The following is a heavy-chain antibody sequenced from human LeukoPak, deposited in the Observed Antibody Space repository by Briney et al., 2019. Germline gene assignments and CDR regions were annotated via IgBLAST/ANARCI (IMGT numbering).Heavy chain of an antibody. V-gene: IGHV4-34*01. CDR1: GGSFSGYY. Sequence: SETLSLTCAAYGGSFSGYYWSWIRQPPGKGLEWIGEINHSGSTNYNPPLKSRVTISVDTSKNQFSLKLSSVTAADTAVYYCARGPSDDSSGYSIDYWGQGTLVTVSS. CDR2: INHSGST. CDR3: ARGPSDDSSGYSIDY. D-gene: IGHD3-22*01. J-gene: IGHJ4*02.